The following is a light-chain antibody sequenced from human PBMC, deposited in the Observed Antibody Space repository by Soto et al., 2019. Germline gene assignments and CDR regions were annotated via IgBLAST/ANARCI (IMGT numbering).Light chain of an antibody. CDR1: SSNIGSNC. Sequence: QSVLAQPPSVSAAPGQKVTISCSGSSSNIGSNCVSWYQHLPGSAPKLLIYDNDKRPSGIPDRFSGTKSGTSATLGITGLQTGDEAHYYCATWDSSLIAGVFGGGTKVTVL. V-gene: IGLV1-51*01. CDR2: DND. J-gene: IGLJ2*01. CDR3: ATWDSSLIAGV.